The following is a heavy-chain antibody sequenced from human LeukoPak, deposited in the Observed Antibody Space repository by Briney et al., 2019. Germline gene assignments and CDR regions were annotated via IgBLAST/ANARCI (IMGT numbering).Heavy chain of an antibody. CDR2: INPNSGTT. D-gene: IGHD6-19*01. J-gene: IGHJ4*02. CDR3: ARDLGSGWYLFDN. Sequence: ASVKVSCKAGGYIFTGYHMHWLRQAPGQGLEWMGWINPNSGTTNYAQKFQGRVTMTRDTSISTVYMELSWLTSDDTALYYCARDLGSGWYLFDNWGQGTLVTVSS. CDR1: GYIFTGYH. V-gene: IGHV1-2*02.